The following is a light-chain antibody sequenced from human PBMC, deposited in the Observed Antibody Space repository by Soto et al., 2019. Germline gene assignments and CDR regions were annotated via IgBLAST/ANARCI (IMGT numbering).Light chain of an antibody. J-gene: IGKJ3*01. CDR2: GAS. CDR1: QSVSSSY. Sequence: EIVLTQSPGTLSLSPGERATLSCRASQSVSSSYLAWYQHKPGQAPRLLIYGASSRATGIPDRFSGSGSGTDFTSTISRLEPEDFAVYYCQQYDSSLFTFGPGTKVDIK. CDR3: QQYDSSLFT. V-gene: IGKV3-20*01.